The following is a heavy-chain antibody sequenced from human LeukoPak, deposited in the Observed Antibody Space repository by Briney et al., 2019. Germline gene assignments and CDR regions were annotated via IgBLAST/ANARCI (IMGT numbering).Heavy chain of an antibody. CDR3: AKDSSPRWRVQDAFDD. CDR2: ISWDGRSI. V-gene: IGHV3-43*01. J-gene: IGHJ3*01. Sequence: PGGSLRLSCAASGFTFIDFTMYWVRQVPGKGLEWVSLISWDGRSIYYGNSVRGRFTVSRDNSKASLFLQMDSLTSEDTALYYCAKDSSPRWRVQDAFDDWGQGTMVTVPS. CDR1: GFTFIDFT. D-gene: IGHD6-19*01.